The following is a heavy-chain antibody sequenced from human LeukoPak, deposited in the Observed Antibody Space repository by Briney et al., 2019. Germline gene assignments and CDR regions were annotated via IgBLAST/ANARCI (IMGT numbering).Heavy chain of an antibody. Sequence: SVKVSCKASGGTFSSYAISWVRQAPGQGLEWMGGIIPIFGTANYAQKFQGRVTITADESTSTSYMELSSLRSEDTAVYYCARGPMRELLILSWFDPWGQGTLVTVSS. CDR1: GGTFSSYA. CDR2: IIPIFGTA. CDR3: ARGPMRELLILSWFDP. V-gene: IGHV1-69*01. D-gene: IGHD1-26*01. J-gene: IGHJ5*02.